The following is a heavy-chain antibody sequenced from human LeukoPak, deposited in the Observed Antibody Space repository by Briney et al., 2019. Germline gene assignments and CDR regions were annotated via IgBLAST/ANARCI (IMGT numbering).Heavy chain of an antibody. Sequence: SVKVSCRASGGTFSSYAISWVRQAPGQGLEWMGGIIPIFGTANYAQKFQGRVTITADESTSTAYMELSSLRSEDTAVYYCARDSSSWHPSYYYYYMDVWGKGTTVTISS. CDR2: IIPIFGTA. D-gene: IGHD6-13*01. CDR3: ARDSSSWHPSYYYYYMDV. J-gene: IGHJ6*03. CDR1: GGTFSSYA. V-gene: IGHV1-69*13.